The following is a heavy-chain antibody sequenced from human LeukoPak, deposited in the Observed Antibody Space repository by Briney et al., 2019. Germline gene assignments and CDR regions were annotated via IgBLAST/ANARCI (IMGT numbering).Heavy chain of an antibody. Sequence: GDSDTRYSPSFQGQVTISADKSISTAYLQWSSLKASDTAMYYCARLATKPGIAAAGYYFDYWGQGTLVTVSS. V-gene: IGHV5-51*01. J-gene: IGHJ4*02. CDR2: GDSDT. CDR3: ARLATKPGIAAAGYYFDY. D-gene: IGHD6-13*01.